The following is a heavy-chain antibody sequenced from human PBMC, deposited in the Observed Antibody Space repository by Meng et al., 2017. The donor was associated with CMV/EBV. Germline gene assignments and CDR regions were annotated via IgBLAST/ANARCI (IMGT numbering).Heavy chain of an antibody. CDR1: GGSVSTNNYY. D-gene: IGHD1-26*01. Sequence: SETLSLTCTVSGGSVSTNNYYWSWIRQPPGKGLEWIRYISYSGTTKYGSSLKRRVTMSVDTSNNRFSLKLNSVTAADTAVYFCARLRTLGCAMDVWGQGTTVTVSS. CDR2: ISYSGTT. J-gene: IGHJ6*02. V-gene: IGHV4-61*01. CDR3: ARLRTLGCAMDV.